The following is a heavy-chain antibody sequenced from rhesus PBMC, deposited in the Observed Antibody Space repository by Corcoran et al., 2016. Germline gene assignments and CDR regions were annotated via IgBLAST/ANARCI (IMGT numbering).Heavy chain of an antibody. CDR3: ARHHSGGGYFDY. CDR1: GGSISSNY. V-gene: IGHV4-173*01. D-gene: IGHD6-37*01. Sequence: QVQLQESGPGLVKPSETLSLTCGVSGGSISSNYWSWIRNPPRKGLVWIGRIPGSGGSTDYHPSPHSPVTISTDTSKNQFSLKLSSVTAADTAVYYGARHHSGGGYFDYWGQGVLVTVSS. J-gene: IGHJ4*01. CDR2: IPGSGGST.